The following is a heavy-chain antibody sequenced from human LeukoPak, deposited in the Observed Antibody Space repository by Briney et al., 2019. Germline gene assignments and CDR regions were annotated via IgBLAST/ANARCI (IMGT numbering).Heavy chain of an antibody. CDR1: GFTFSSYW. V-gene: IGHV3-7*01. D-gene: IGHD1-26*01. Sequence: HPGGSLRLSCAASGFTFSSYWMSWVRQAPGKGLEWVANIKQDGSEKYYVDSVKGRFTISRDNAKNSLYLQMNSLRAEDTAVYYCAREDSGSYVGSYYWGQGTLVTVSS. CDR2: IKQDGSEK. J-gene: IGHJ4*02. CDR3: AREDSGSYVGSYY.